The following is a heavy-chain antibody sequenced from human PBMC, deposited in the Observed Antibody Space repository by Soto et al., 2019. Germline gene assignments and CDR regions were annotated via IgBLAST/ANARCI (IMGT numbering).Heavy chain of an antibody. D-gene: IGHD3-22*01. CDR3: ARRHSHDFSDRSIYVP. CDR1: GASISIGTDY. Sequence: PSDTLSLTCSVSGASISIGTDYWVLIRQPPGKGLEWIGNIHYSGSTYYNPSLKSRVNISVDTSKNQFSLKLSSVTAADTAMYYCARRHSHDFSDRSIYVPWGQGAQVIVSS. J-gene: IGHJ4*02. CDR2: IHYSGST. V-gene: IGHV4-39*01.